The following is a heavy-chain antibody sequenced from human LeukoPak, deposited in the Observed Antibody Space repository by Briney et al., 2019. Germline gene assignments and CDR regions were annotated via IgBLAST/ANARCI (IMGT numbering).Heavy chain of an antibody. J-gene: IGHJ6*03. Sequence: SETLSLTCTVSGGSISSYYWSWIRQPPGKGLEWIGYIYYSGSTNYNPSLKSRVTISVDTSKNQFSLKLSSVTAADTAVYYCAREGGGPYHYYYMDVWGKGTTVTVSS. CDR2: IYYSGST. V-gene: IGHV4-59*01. CDR1: GGSISSYY. CDR3: AREGGGPYHYYYMDV. D-gene: IGHD1-26*01.